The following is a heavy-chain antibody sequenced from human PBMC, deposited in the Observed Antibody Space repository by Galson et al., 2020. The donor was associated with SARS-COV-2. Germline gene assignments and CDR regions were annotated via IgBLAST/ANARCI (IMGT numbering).Heavy chain of an antibody. D-gene: IGHD3-9*01. Sequence: AGGSLRLSCAASGFTFSNAWMSWVRQAPGKGLEWVGRIKSKTDGGTTDYAAPVKGRFTISRDDSKNTLYLQMNSLKTEDTAVYYCTTTLRYFDWVLGWYFDLWGRGTLVTVSS. J-gene: IGHJ2*01. CDR2: IKSKTDGGTT. CDR3: TTTLRYFDWVLGWYFDL. CDR1: GFTFSNAW. V-gene: IGHV3-15*01.